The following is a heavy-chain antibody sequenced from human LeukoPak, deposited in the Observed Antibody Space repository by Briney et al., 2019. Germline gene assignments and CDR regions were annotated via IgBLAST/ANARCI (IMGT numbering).Heavy chain of an antibody. V-gene: IGHV4-34*01. CDR3: ARGTGTTVLYYYYGMDV. CDR1: GFTFSSYE. D-gene: IGHD1-1*01. Sequence: GSLRLSCAAPGFTFSSYEMNWVRQPPGKGLEWIGEINHSGSTNYNPSLKSRVTISVDTSKNQFSLKLSSVTAADTAVYYCARGTGTTVLYYYYGMDVWGKGTTVTVSS. CDR2: INHSGST. J-gene: IGHJ6*04.